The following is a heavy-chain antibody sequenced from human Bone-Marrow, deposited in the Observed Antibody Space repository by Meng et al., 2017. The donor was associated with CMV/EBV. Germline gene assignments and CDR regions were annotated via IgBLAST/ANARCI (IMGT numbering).Heavy chain of an antibody. CDR3: ARDQGYMDTAMVYYYYGMDV. V-gene: IGHV4-59*01. Sequence: SGTLSLTCTVSGGSISSYYWSWIRQPPGKGLEWIGYIYYSGSTNYNPSLKSRVTISVDTSKNQFSLKLSSVTAADTAVYYCARDQGYMDTAMVYYYYGMDVWGQGTTVTVSS. CDR1: GGSISSYY. J-gene: IGHJ6*02. CDR2: IYYSGST. D-gene: IGHD5-18*01.